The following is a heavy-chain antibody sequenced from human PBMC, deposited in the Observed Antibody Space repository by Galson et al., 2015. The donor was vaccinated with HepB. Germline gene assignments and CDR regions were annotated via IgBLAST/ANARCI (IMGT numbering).Heavy chain of an antibody. D-gene: IGHD4-17*01. J-gene: IGHJ3*02. CDR3: ARGRDYGDPPPWDSKGAFDI. CDR1: GYTFTSYG. V-gene: IGHV1-18*04. Sequence: SVKVSCKASGYTFTSYGISWVRQAPGQGLEWMGWISAYNGNTNYAQKLQGRVTMTTNTSTSTAYMELRSLRSDDTAVYYCARGRDYGDPPPWDSKGAFDIWGQGTMVTVSS. CDR2: ISAYNGNT.